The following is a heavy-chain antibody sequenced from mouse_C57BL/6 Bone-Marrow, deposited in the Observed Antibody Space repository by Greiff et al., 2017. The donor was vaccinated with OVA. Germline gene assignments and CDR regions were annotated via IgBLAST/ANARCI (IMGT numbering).Heavy chain of an antibody. CDR2: ISSGGSYT. J-gene: IGHJ4*01. CDR1: GFTFSSYG. D-gene: IGHD3-1*01. CDR3: ARHSSGYYAMDY. Sequence: EVQRVESGGDLVKPGGSLKLSCAASGFTFSSYGMSWVRQTPDKRLEWVATISSGGSYTYYPDSVKGRFTISRDNAKNTLYLQMSSLKSEDTAMYYGARHSSGYYAMDYWGQGTSVTVSS. V-gene: IGHV5-6*01.